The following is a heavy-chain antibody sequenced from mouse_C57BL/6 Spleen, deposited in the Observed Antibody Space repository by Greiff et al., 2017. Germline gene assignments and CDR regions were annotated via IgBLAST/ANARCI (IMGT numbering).Heavy chain of an antibody. CDR2: ISYDGSN. D-gene: IGHD2-1*01. V-gene: IGHV3-6*01. CDR1: GYSITSGYY. Sequence: VQLKESGPGLVKPSQSLSLTCSVTGYSITSGYYWNWIRQFPGNKLEWMGYISYDGSNNYNPSLKNRISITRDTSNNQFFLKLNSVTTEDTATYYCARGGGNYWFAYWGQGTLVTVSA. J-gene: IGHJ3*01. CDR3: ARGGGNYWFAY.